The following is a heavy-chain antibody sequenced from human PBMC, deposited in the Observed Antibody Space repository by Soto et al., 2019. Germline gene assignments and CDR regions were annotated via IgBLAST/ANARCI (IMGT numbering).Heavy chain of an antibody. CDR1: GFTFSNAW. V-gene: IGHV3-15*01. CDR3: TTDLGIAAAGKDY. D-gene: IGHD6-13*01. J-gene: IGHJ4*02. Sequence: GGSLRLSCAASGFTFSNAWMSWVRQAPGKGLEWVGRIKSKTDGGTTDYAAPVKGRFTISRDDSKNTLYLQMNSLKTEDTAVYYCTTDLGIAAAGKDYWGQGTLVTVSS. CDR2: IKSKTDGGTT.